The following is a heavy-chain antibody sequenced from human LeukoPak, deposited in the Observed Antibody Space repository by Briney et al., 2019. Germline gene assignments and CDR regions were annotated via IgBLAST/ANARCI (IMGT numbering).Heavy chain of an antibody. D-gene: IGHD7-27*01. CDR3: ASRKLGNDY. J-gene: IGHJ4*02. V-gene: IGHV4-61*10. CDR2: IYLPGST. CDR1: GGSISSGSYY. Sequence: SETLSLTCTVSGGSISSGSYYWSWIRQPAGKGLEWIGRIYLPGSTNYNPPLKSRVTISADTSKNQFSLKLISVTAADTAVYYCASRKLGNDYWGQGTLVTVSS.